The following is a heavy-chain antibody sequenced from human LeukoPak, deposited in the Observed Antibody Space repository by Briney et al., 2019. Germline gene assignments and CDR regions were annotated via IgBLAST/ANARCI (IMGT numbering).Heavy chain of an antibody. V-gene: IGHV4-59*11. CDR1: GGSISSHY. CDR2: IYYSGST. J-gene: IGHJ6*03. CDR3: ARTTEGGYSYGYFYYYYMDV. Sequence: SETLSLTCTVSGGSISSHYWSWIRQPPGKGLEWIGYIYYSGSTNYNPSLKSRVTISVDTSKNQFSLKLSSVTAADTAVYYCARTTEGGYSYGYFYYYYMDVWGKGTTVTISS. D-gene: IGHD5-18*01.